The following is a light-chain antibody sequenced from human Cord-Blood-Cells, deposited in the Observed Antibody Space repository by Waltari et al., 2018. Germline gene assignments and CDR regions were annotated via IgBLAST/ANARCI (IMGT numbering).Light chain of an antibody. CDR2: DAS. CDR1: QDIRNY. V-gene: IGKV1-33*01. CDR3: LQYDNLPLT. Sequence: DIQMTQSPSSLSASVGDRVTITCQASQDIRNYFNWYQQKPGKAPKLLIYDASNLETGVPSRLSGSRSGIDFTVRISSLEPEDIATYDCLQYDNLPLTVGGGTKVEIK. J-gene: IGKJ4*01.